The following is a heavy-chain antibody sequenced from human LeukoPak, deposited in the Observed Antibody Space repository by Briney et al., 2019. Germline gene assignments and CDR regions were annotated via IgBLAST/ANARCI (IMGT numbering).Heavy chain of an antibody. J-gene: IGHJ3*02. V-gene: IGHV3-20*04. CDR3: VRAPLYYYDSSGYPLLNAFDI. Sequence: LGGSLRLSCAASGFTFDDYGMSWVRQAPGKGLEWVSGINWNGGSTGYADSVKGRFTISRDNAKNSLFLQMNSLRAEDTALYYCVRAPLYYYDSSGYPLLNAFDIWGQGTMVTVSS. CDR1: GFTFDDYG. D-gene: IGHD3-22*01. CDR2: INWNGGST.